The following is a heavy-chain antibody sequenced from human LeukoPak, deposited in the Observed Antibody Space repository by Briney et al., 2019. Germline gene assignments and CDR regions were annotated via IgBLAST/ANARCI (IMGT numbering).Heavy chain of an antibody. Sequence: PGGSLRLSCAASGFTFSRYWMSWVRQAPGKGLEWVANIKQDGSEKYYVDSVKGRFTISRDNAKNSLYLQMNSLRAEDTAVYYCAREKLLWFGELRAFDIWGQGTMVTVSS. D-gene: IGHD3-10*01. V-gene: IGHV3-7*03. CDR3: AREKLLWFGELRAFDI. CDR1: GFTFSRYW. CDR2: IKQDGSEK. J-gene: IGHJ3*02.